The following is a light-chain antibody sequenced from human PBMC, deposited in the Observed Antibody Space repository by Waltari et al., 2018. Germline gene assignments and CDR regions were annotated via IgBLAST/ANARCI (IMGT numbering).Light chain of an antibody. V-gene: IGKV4-1*01. J-gene: IGKJ2*01. CDR1: QSVLHSPVNKDY. Sequence: DIVMTQSPDSLAVSLGERATINCKSSQSVLHSPVNKDYLAWFQQRPGRPPKLLIYWASTRESGVPDRFSGSGSGTDFTLTISSLQAEDVAVYYCQQYHSPPYTFGQGTKLEIK. CDR2: WAS. CDR3: QQYHSPPYT.